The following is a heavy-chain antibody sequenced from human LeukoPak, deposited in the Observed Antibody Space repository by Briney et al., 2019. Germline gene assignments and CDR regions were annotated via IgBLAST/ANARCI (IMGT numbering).Heavy chain of an antibody. CDR2: IYHSWST. CDR3: ARDMTYYDFWSGYSPLWYFDY. CDR1: GYSISSGYY. Sequence: SETLSLTCTVSGYSISSGYYWGWIRPPPGKGLEWSGSIYHSWSTYYNPSLKSRVPISVDTSKNHFSLKLSSVTAADTAVYYSARDMTYYDFWSGYSPLWYFDYWGQGTLVSVSS. D-gene: IGHD3-3*01. J-gene: IGHJ4*02. V-gene: IGHV4-38-2*02.